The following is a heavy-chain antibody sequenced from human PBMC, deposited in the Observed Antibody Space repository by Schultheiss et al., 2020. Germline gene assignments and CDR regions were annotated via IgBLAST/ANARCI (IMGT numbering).Heavy chain of an antibody. J-gene: IGHJ6*03. CDR2: IYYSGST. CDR3: ARLPTVTGGYYYYYMDV. D-gene: IGHD4-17*01. CDR1: GGSISSSSYY. V-gene: IGHV4-39*01. Sequence: SETLSLTCTVSGGSISSSSYYWGWIRQPPGKGLEWIGSIYYSGSTYYNPSLKSRVTISVDTSKNQFSLKLSSVTAADTAVYYCARLPTVTGGYYYYYMDVWGKGTTVTVSS.